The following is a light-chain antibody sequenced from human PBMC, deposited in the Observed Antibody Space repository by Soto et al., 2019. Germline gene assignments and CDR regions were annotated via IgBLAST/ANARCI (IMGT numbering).Light chain of an antibody. CDR2: DAS. Sequence: DIQMTQSPSTLSASVGDRVTITCRASQTISKWLVWYQQKPGKAPKVLIFDASILASGVPSRFSGSGYGTEFTLTISSLQPDDFASYYCQQYTSPPWTFGQGTKVDI. CDR1: QTISKW. J-gene: IGKJ1*01. V-gene: IGKV1-5*01. CDR3: QQYTSPPWT.